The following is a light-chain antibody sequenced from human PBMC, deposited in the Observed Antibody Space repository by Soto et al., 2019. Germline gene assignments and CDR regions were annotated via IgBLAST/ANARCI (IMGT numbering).Light chain of an antibody. CDR1: QSIDNY. J-gene: IGKJ2*01. V-gene: IGKV1-39*01. CDR2: DAS. Sequence: DIQMTQSPSSLSASVGDRVTITCRASQSIDNYLNWYHHQPGKAPRLLIYDASTLQSGVPSRFSGSGSGTDFSLTISSLHPEDFATYFCQQSNSVPYTFGQGTNLEIK. CDR3: QQSNSVPYT.